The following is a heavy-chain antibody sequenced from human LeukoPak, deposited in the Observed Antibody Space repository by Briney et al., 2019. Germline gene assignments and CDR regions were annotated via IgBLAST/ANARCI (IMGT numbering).Heavy chain of an antibody. CDR3: AKGRGGRWLPPRN. J-gene: IGHJ4*02. CDR2: IYYSGST. CDR1: GGSISSSSYY. V-gene: IGHV4-39*01. Sequence: SETLSLTCTVSGGSISSSSYYWGWIRQPPGKGLAWIGSIYYSGSTYYNPSHESRVTISVDTSKNQFSLKLSSVTAADTAVYYCAKGRGGRWLPPRNWGQGTLVTVSS. D-gene: IGHD5-24*01.